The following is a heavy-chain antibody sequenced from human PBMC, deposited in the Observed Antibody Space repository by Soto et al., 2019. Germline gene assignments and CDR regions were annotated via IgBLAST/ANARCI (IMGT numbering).Heavy chain of an antibody. CDR3: AREMHTHYFDY. J-gene: IGHJ4*02. Sequence: KSSETLSLTCTVSGGSISSYYWSWIRQPPGKGLEWIGYIYYSGSTNYNPSLKSRVTISVDTSKNQFSPKLSSVTAADTAVYYCAREMHTHYFDYWGQGTLVTVSS. V-gene: IGHV4-59*01. D-gene: IGHD2-21*01. CDR2: IYYSGST. CDR1: GGSISSYY.